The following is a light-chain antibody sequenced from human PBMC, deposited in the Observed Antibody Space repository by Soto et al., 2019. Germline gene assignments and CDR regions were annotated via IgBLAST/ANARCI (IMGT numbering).Light chain of an antibody. CDR3: QQYGDWPLT. Sequence: EIVVTQSPATLSVSPGERATLSCRASQSVGNNFAWYQQKPGQAPRLLIFATSTRATGLPARFSGSGSGTAFTLTISSLQSEDFAVYYCQQYGDWPLTFGGGAKVEIE. J-gene: IGKJ4*01. V-gene: IGKV3-15*01. CDR1: QSVGNN. CDR2: ATS.